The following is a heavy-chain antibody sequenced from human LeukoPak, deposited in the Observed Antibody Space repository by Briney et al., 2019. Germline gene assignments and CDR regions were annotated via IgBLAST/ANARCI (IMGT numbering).Heavy chain of an antibody. CDR1: GGSISSSTYY. V-gene: IGHV4-39*01. J-gene: IGHJ4*02. D-gene: IGHD3-3*01. CDR2: VYYSGST. Sequence: SETLSLTCAVYGGSISSSTYYWGWIRQPPGTGLDWIGSVYYSGSTYYNPSLKSRVTMSVDTSKNHFSLKLTSVTAADTAVYYCARHIYDFWSGYFQPRHFDYWGQGTLVTVSS. CDR3: ARHIYDFWSGYFQPRHFDY.